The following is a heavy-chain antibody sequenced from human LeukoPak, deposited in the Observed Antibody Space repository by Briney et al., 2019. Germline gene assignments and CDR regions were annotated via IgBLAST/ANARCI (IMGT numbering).Heavy chain of an antibody. J-gene: IGHJ4*02. V-gene: IGHV3-30*02. Sequence: PGGSLRLSCAASGFTFSSYGMHWVRQAPGKGLEWVAVIWYDGSNKYYADSVKGRFTISRDNSKNTLYLQMNSLRAEDTAVYYCAKEGTAMVNGYDYWGQGTLVTVSS. CDR3: AKEGTAMVNGYDY. D-gene: IGHD5-18*01. CDR1: GFTFSSYG. CDR2: IWYDGSNK.